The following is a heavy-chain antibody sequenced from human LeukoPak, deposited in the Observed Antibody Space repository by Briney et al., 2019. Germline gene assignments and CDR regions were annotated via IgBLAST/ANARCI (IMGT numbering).Heavy chain of an antibody. V-gene: IGHV3-30*19. CDR1: GFTFGSYG. D-gene: IGHD3-16*02. CDR3: ARGVSHDYVWGSYRAGAFDI. Sequence: GRSLRLSCAASGFTFGSYGMHWVRQAPGKGLEWVAVISYDGSNKYYADSVKGRFTISRDNSKNTLYLQMNSLRAEDTAVYYCARGVSHDYVWGSYRAGAFDIWGQGTMVTVSS. J-gene: IGHJ3*02. CDR2: ISYDGSNK.